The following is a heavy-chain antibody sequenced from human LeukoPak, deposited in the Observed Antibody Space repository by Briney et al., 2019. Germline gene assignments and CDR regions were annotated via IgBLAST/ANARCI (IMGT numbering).Heavy chain of an antibody. CDR1: GFTFTSSA. J-gene: IGHJ6*02. CDR3: AADKVATSPKEYYYYYGMDV. Sequence: SVTVSCTASGFTFTSSAVQWVRPARGQRLEWIGWIVVGSGNTNYAQKFQERVTITRDMSTSTAYMELSSLRSEDTAVYYCAADKVATSPKEYYYYYGMDVWGQGTTVTVSS. V-gene: IGHV1-58*01. D-gene: IGHD5-12*01. CDR2: IVVGSGNT.